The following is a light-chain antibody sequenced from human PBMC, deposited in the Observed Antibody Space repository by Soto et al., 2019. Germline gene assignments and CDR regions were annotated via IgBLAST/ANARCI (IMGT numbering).Light chain of an antibody. J-gene: IGKJ1*01. Sequence: EIVLTKSPVTLSFYTGERSTLSCRASQSVSSYLAWYQQKPGQAPRLLIYDASNRATGIPDRFSGSGSGTDFTLTISRLETEDFAVYYCQQYGSSGTFGQGTNVDI. CDR1: QSVSSY. V-gene: IGKV3-20*01. CDR3: QQYGSSGT. CDR2: DAS.